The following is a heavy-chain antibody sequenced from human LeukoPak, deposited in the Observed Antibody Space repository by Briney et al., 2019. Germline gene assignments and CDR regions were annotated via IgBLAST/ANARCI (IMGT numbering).Heavy chain of an antibody. Sequence: SETLSLTCTVSGGYIITSGHYWGWIRQPPGKGLEWIGSIYYTGVTSINPFFRGRMSISVHPSKHQFSLNLPSVTAADAAVYYCARERSSSGGHSWFDPWGQGTLVTVSS. CDR1: GGYIITSGHY. CDR2: IYYTGVT. V-gene: IGHV4-39*07. D-gene: IGHD4-23*01. J-gene: IGHJ5*02. CDR3: ARERSSSGGHSWFDP.